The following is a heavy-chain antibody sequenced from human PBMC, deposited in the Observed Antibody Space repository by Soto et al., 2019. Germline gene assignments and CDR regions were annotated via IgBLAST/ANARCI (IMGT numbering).Heavy chain of an antibody. J-gene: IGHJ4*02. CDR3: ARNILGGTTDY. CDR2: ISAYKGNT. V-gene: IGHV1-18*01. CDR1: GYTFTSYG. Sequence: GASVKVSCKASGYTFTSYGISRVRQAPGQGLEWMGWISAYKGNTNYPQKLQGRVTITRDTSASTAYMELSSLRSEDTAVYYCARNILGGTTDYWGPGTLVTVSS. D-gene: IGHD1-7*01.